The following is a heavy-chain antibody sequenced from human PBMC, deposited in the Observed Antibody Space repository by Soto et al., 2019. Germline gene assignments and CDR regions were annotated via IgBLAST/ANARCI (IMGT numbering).Heavy chain of an antibody. CDR1: GFTFSSYG. D-gene: IGHD3-22*01. CDR2: ISYDGSNK. V-gene: IGHV3-30*03. Sequence: SLRLSCAASGFTFSSYGMHWVRQAPGKGLEWVAVISYDGSNKYYADSVKGRFTISRDNSKNTLYLQMNSLRAEDTAVYYCARGSMIVGTRYFDYWGQGILVTVSS. J-gene: IGHJ4*02. CDR3: ARGSMIVGTRYFDY.